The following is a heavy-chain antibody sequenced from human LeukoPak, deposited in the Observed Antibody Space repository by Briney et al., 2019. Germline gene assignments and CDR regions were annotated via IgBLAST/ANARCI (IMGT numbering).Heavy chain of an antibody. CDR2: ISGSGGST. CDR1: GFTSSSYA. CDR3: ARGGGYSYGSGY. D-gene: IGHD5-18*01. J-gene: IGHJ4*02. Sequence: GGSLRLSCAASGFTSSSYAMSWVRQAPGKGLEWVSAISGSGGSTYYADSVKGRFTISRDNAKNSLYLQMNSLRAEDTAVYYCARGGGYSYGSGYWGQGTLVTVSS. V-gene: IGHV3-23*01.